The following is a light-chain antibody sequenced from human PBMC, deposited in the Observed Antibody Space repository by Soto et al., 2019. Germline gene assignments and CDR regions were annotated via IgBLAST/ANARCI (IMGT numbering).Light chain of an antibody. CDR3: QKYNSGRT. J-gene: IGKJ1*01. CDR2: AAS. CDR1: QGISNY. Sequence: DIQMTQSPSSLSASVGDRVTITCRASQGISNYLAWYQQKPGKVPKLLIYAASTLQSGVPSRFSGSGSGTDFTLTISSLQPEDVATYYCQKYNSGRTFGQGTQVEIK. V-gene: IGKV1-27*01.